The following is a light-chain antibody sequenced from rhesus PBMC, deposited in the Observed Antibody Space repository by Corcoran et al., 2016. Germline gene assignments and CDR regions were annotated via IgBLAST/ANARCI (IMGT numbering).Light chain of an antibody. CDR3: QQHNSYPLT. V-gene: IGKV1-33*02. CDR2: ASS. CDR1: QGISSW. Sequence: DIQMTQSPSSLSASVGDRVTITCQASQGISSWLAWYQQKQGKAPKLLIYASSSLQTVVPSRFSGSGSGTDFTLNISSLQPEDFATYYCQQHNSYPLTFGGGTKVEIK. J-gene: IGKJ4*01.